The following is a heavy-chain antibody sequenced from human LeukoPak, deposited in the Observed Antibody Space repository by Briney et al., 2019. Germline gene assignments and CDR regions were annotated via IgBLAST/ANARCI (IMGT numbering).Heavy chain of an antibody. V-gene: IGHV3-48*03. Sequence: GGSLRLSCAASGFTFSSYEMNWVRQAPGKGLEWVSYISSSGSTIYYADSVKGRFTISRDNAKNSLYLQMNSLRAEDTAVYYCARVRSGYADYWGQGTLVTVSS. CDR1: GFTFSSYE. D-gene: IGHD5-12*01. CDR3: ARVRSGYADY. J-gene: IGHJ4*02. CDR2: ISSSGSTI.